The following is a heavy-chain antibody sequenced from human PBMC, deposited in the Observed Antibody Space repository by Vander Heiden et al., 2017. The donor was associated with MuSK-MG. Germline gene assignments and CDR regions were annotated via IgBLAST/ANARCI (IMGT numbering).Heavy chain of an antibody. J-gene: IGHJ6*02. CDR3: ASVEQQQLVLPAYYDYYYGMDV. V-gene: IGHV7-4-1*01. D-gene: IGHD6-13*01. CDR2: INTNTGNP. CDR1: GYTFTSYA. Sequence: QVQLVQSGSELKKPGASVKVSCKASGYTFTSYAMNWVRQAPGQGLEWTGWINTNTGNPTYAQGFTRRLVFSVDTSVSTAYLQICSLKAEDTAVYYCASVEQQQLVLPAYYDYYYGMDVWGQGTTVTVSS.